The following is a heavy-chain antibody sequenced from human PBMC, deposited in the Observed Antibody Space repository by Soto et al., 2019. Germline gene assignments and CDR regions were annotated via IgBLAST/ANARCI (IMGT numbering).Heavy chain of an antibody. Sequence: PGGSLRLSCAASGFTFSDHYMDWVRQAPGKGLEWVGRTRNKANSYTTEYAASVKGRFTISRDDSKNSLYLQMNSLKTEDTAVYYCASGYDYGTFDYWGQGTLVTVSS. D-gene: IGHD5-12*01. CDR3: ASGYDYGTFDY. CDR1: GFTFSDHY. CDR2: TRNKANSYTT. V-gene: IGHV3-72*01. J-gene: IGHJ4*02.